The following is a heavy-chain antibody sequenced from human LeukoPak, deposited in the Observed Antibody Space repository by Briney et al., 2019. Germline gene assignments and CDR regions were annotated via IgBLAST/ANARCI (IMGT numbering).Heavy chain of an antibody. Sequence: SETLSLTCTVSGGSISSYYWSWIRQPAGKGLEWIGRIYTSGSTNYNPSLKSRVTMSVDTSKNQFSLKLSSVTAADTAVYYCARGDIVVVPAAIVDYYYYYMDVWGKGTTVTVSS. D-gene: IGHD2-2*02. CDR1: GGSISSYY. CDR2: IYTSGST. J-gene: IGHJ6*03. CDR3: ARGDIVVVPAAIVDYYYYYMDV. V-gene: IGHV4-4*07.